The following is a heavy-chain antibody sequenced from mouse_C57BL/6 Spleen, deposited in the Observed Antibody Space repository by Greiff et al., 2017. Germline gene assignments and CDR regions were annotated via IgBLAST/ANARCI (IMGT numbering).Heavy chain of an antibody. V-gene: IGHV1-64*01. D-gene: IGHD1-1*01. J-gene: IGHJ1*03. CDR3: ARSRNYYGSSYYFDV. CDR2: IHPNSGST. Sequence: VKLMESGAELVKPGASVKLSCKASGYTFTSYWMHWVKQRPGQGLEWIGMIHPNSGSTNYNEKFKSKATLTVDKSSSTAYMQLSSLTSEDSAVYYCARSRNYYGSSYYFDVWGTGTTVTVSS. CDR1: GYTFTSYW.